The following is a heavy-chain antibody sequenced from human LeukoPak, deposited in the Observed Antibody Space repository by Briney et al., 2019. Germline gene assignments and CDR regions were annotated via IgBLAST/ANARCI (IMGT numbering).Heavy chain of an antibody. CDR1: GFTFSSYD. CDR3: AKDDDGHHHGVDH. D-gene: IGHD4-17*01. CDR2: IGYSAGDT. V-gene: IGHV3-23*01. Sequence: SGGSLRLSRAATGFTFSSYDMHWVRQATGKGLEWVSAIGYSAGDTYYADSVKGRFTISRDFSMNTLYLQMTSLRADDTALYYCAKDDDGHHHGVDHWGQGTLVTVSS. J-gene: IGHJ4*02.